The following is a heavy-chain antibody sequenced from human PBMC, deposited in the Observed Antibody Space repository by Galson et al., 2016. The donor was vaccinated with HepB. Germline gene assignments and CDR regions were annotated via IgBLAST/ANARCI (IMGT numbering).Heavy chain of an antibody. CDR2: IGNSGNSI. CDR1: GFTFSSYE. V-gene: IGHV3-48*03. Sequence: LRLSCAASGFTFSSYEMNWVRQAPGKGLEWVSYIGNSGNSISYADSVKGRFTISRDNARKSLYLQMNSLRAEDTAVYYCARGTYYNFLSGYNRNYYYYGMDVWGHGTTVTVSS. CDR3: ARGTYYNFLSGYNRNYYYYGMDV. D-gene: IGHD3-3*01. J-gene: IGHJ6*02.